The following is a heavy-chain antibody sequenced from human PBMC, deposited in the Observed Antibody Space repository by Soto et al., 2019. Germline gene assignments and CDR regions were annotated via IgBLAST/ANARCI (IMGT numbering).Heavy chain of an antibody. CDR2: IIPIFGTA. CDR3: ARGRKLLGSSYYFDY. CDR1: GGTFSSYA. J-gene: IGHJ4*02. D-gene: IGHD1-26*01. V-gene: IGHV1-69*06. Sequence: GASVKVSCKASGGTFSSYAISWVRQAPGQGLEWMGGIIPIFGTANYAQKFQGRVTITADKSTSTAYMELSSLRFEDTAVYYCARGRKLLGSSYYFDYWVLGTLVTVSS.